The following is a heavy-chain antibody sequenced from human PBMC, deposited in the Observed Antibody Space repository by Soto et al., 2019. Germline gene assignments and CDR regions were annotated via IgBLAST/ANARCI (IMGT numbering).Heavy chain of an antibody. CDR3: AKDTEAVAGRPYYYYYYYMDV. V-gene: IGHV3-30*18. CDR1: GFAFSNAW. CDR2: ISYDGSNK. J-gene: IGHJ6*03. D-gene: IGHD6-19*01. Sequence: PGGSLRLSWAASGFAFSNAWINWVRQAPGKGLEWVAVISYDGSNKYYADTVKGRFTISRDNSKDTLYLQMNSLRAEDTAVYYCAKDTEAVAGRPYYYYYYYMDVWGKGTTVTVSS.